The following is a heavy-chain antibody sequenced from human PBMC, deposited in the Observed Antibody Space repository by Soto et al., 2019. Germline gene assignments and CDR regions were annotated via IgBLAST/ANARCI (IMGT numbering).Heavy chain of an antibody. CDR1: GFTLSTYD. CDR3: AKGPHSASWYYYMDV. J-gene: IGHJ6*03. V-gene: IGHV3-13*01. D-gene: IGHD6-25*01. Sequence: GGSLRLSCAASGFTLSTYDMHWVRQGTGKGLEWVAALSYAGDTYYPGSVKGRFTVSRESAKNSLYLQMNSLTAGDTAVYYCAKGPHSASWYYYMDVWGKGTTVTVSS. CDR2: LSYAGDT.